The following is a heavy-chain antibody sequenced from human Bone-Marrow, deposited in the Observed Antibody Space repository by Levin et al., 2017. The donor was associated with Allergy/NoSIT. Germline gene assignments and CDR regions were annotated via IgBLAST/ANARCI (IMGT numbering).Heavy chain of an antibody. CDR1: GFSLTTSGVG. D-gene: IGHD3/OR15-3a*01. CDR2: IYWHENN. J-gene: IGHJ4*02. CDR3: AHEKRSGSGTAYYYYFDY. V-gene: IGHV2-5*01. Sequence: VSGPTLVKPTQTLTLTCTFSGFSLTTSGVGVGWIRQPPGKALEWLALIYWHENNLYSPSLKSRLTITKDTSKNQVVLTMTNMDPVDTATYYCAHEKRSGSGTAYYYYFDYWGQGTLVTVSS.